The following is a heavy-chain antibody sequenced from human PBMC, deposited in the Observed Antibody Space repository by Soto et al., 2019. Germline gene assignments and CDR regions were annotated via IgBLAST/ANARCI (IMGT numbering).Heavy chain of an antibody. J-gene: IGHJ4*02. CDR2: VNHRGSA. V-gene: IGHV4-4*02. CDR3: ARYNAASGTYYFDY. CDR1: GASVSSTYW. Sequence: SETLSLTCAVSGASVSSTYWWSWVRQPPGKGPEWIGEVNHRGSANYNPSLKSRVTMSLDISKSQFSLRLTSVTAADTAVYFCARYNAASGTYYFDYWGRGALVTVSS. D-gene: IGHD6-13*01.